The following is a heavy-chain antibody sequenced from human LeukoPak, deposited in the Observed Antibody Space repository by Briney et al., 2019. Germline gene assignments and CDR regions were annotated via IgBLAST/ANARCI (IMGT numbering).Heavy chain of an antibody. CDR3: ARGLGGSGSYFLTFDY. D-gene: IGHD1-26*01. CDR2: ISAYNGST. CDR1: GYTFTGYF. V-gene: IGHV1-18*04. Sequence: ASLKVSCKASGYTFTGYFMHWVRQAPGQGLEWMGWISAYNGSTKYAQKLQGRVTMTTATSTSTAYMELRSLRSDDTAVYYCARGLGGSGSYFLTFDYWGQGTLVTVSS. J-gene: IGHJ4*02.